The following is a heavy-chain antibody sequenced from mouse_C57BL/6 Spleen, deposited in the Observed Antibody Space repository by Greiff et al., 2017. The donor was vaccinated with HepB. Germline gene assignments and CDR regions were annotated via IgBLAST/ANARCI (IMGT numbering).Heavy chain of an antibody. CDR1: GFTFTDYY. CDR3: ARVYGGAMDY. CDR2: IRNKANGYTT. J-gene: IGHJ4*01. Sequence: EVKLVESGGGLVQPGGSLSLSCAASGFTFTDYYMSWVRQPPGKALEWLGFIRNKANGYTTEYSASVKGRFTISRDNSQSILYLQMNALRAEDSATYYCARVYGGAMDYWGQGTSVTVSS. D-gene: IGHD1-1*01. V-gene: IGHV7-3*01.